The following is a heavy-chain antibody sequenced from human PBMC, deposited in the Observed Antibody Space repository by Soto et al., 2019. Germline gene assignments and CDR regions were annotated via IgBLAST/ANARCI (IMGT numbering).Heavy chain of an antibody. D-gene: IGHD3-10*01. Sequence: PSETLSLTCTVSGGSISSGGYYWSWIRQHPGKGLEWIGYIYYSGSTYYNPSLKSRVTISVDTSKNQFSLKLSSVTAADTAVYYCAREVDGFGEQYNWFDPWGQGTLVTVSS. J-gene: IGHJ5*02. CDR1: GGSISSGGYY. CDR2: IYYSGST. CDR3: AREVDGFGEQYNWFDP. V-gene: IGHV4-31*03.